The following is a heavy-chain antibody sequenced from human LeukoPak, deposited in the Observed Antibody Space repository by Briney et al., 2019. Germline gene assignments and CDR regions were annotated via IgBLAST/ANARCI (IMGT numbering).Heavy chain of an antibody. D-gene: IGHD3-10*01. V-gene: IGHV3-64D*06. CDR2: ISSNGGST. Sequence: GGSLRLSCSASGFTFSSYAMHWVRQAPGKGLEYVSAISSNGGSTYYADSVKGRFTISRDNSKNTLYLQMSSLRAEDTAVYYCVKDFGESSGSYSMIPDYWGQGTLVTVSS. CDR1: GFTFSSYA. CDR3: VKDFGESSGSYSMIPDY. J-gene: IGHJ4*02.